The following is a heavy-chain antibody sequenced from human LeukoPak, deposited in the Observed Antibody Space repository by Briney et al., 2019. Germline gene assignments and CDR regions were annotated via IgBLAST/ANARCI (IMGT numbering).Heavy chain of an antibody. J-gene: IGHJ4*02. CDR1: GYTFTSYD. Sequence: ASVKVSCKASGYTFTSYDINWVRQATGQGLEWMGWMNPNSGNTGYAQKFQGRVTMTRNTSISTAYMELSSLRSEDTAVYYCARALKEQNQKRTGITIFGVVITHRLYYFDYWGQGTLVTVSS. V-gene: IGHV1-8*01. CDR3: ARALKEQNQKRTGITIFGVVITHRLYYFDY. CDR2: MNPNSGNT. D-gene: IGHD3-3*01.